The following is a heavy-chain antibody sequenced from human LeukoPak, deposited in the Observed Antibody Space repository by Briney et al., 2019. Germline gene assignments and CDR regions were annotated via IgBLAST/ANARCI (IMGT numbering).Heavy chain of an antibody. CDR1: GFTFSSYS. V-gene: IGHV3-48*04. Sequence: GGSLRLSCAASGFTFSSYSMNWVRQAPGKGLEWVSYISSSSSTIYYADSVKGRFTISRDNAKNSLYLQTNSLRAEDTAVYYCARDNNNGGNSGVDYWGQGTLVTVSS. D-gene: IGHD4-23*01. CDR3: ARDNNNGGNSGVDY. CDR2: ISSSSSTI. J-gene: IGHJ4*02.